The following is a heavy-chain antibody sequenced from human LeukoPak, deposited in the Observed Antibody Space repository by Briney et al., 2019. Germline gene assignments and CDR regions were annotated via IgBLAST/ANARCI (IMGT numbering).Heavy chain of an antibody. CDR1: GYTFTGYY. V-gene: IGHV1-2*02. CDR3: ARDGFRIAAAGTKDLGY. CDR2: INPNSGGT. Sequence: ASVKVSCKASGYTFTGYYMHWVRQAPGQGLEWMGWINPNSGGTNYAQKFQGRVTMTRDTSISTAYMELSRLRSDDTAVDYCARDGFRIAAAGTKDLGYWGQGTLVTVSS. J-gene: IGHJ4*02. D-gene: IGHD6-13*01.